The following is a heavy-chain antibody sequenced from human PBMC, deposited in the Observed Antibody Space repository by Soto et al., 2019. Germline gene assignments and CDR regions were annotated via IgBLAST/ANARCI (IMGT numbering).Heavy chain of an antibody. CDR1: GGSISSGGYY. J-gene: IGHJ4*02. CDR2: IYYSGST. CDR3: ARAADYGSGSYKTFDY. D-gene: IGHD3-10*01. Sequence: SETLSLTCTVSGGSISSGGYYWSWIRQHPGKGLEWIGYIYYSGSTYYNPSLKSRVTISVDTSKNQFSLKLSSVTAADTAVYYCARAADYGSGSYKTFDYWGQGTLVTVSS. V-gene: IGHV4-31*03.